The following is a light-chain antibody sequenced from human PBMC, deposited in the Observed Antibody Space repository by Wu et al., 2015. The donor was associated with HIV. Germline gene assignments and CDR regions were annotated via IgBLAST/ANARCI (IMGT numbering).Light chain of an antibody. V-gene: IGKV1-8*01. J-gene: IGKJ1*01. Sequence: AIRMTQSPSSLSASTGDRVTITCRASQDVSGYLGWYQQKPGKAPKLLISAASTLQNGVPSRFSGSGSGTDFLLTISCLQSEDFATYYCQQYYTYPRTFGQGSKVEMK. CDR3: QQYYTYPRT. CDR1: QDVSGY. CDR2: AAS.